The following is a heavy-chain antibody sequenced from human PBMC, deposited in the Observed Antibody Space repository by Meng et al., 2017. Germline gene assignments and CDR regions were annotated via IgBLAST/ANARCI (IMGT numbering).Heavy chain of an antibody. V-gene: IGHV4-34*01. J-gene: IGHJ3*02. CDR1: GGCFSGYA. Sequence: VAVRVWGPWMFRLTDAGALTCSVLGGCFSGYAWSGSRQPPGKGLEWIDEINYSGSTNYIPARKTRFTISVNTSMNQFSLKLSSVSAADTSGYCCSMVLRWAFYIWGQGTMVTVSS. CDR2: INYSGST. D-gene: IGHD3-10*01. CDR3: SMVLRWAFYI.